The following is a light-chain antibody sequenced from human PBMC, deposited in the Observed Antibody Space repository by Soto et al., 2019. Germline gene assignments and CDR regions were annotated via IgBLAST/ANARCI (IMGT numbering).Light chain of an antibody. CDR3: LQTYSPPLT. Sequence: DIQMTQSPSSLSASVGDRVTITCRASQRISAYLNWYQQKPGEAPKLLIFDVSVLESGVPSRFSGSGSETEFTLSITSLQPDDFATYYCLQTYSPPLTFGPGTTVDFK. CDR2: DVS. V-gene: IGKV1-39*01. CDR1: QRISAY. J-gene: IGKJ3*01.